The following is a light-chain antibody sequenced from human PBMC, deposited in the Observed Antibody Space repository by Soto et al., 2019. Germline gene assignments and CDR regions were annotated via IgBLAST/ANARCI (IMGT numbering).Light chain of an antibody. CDR2: GAS. V-gene: IGKV3-20*01. CDR1: QSVSSSY. CDR3: QRYDSSPLT. J-gene: IGKJ4*01. Sequence: EIVLTQSPGTLSLSPGARATLSCRASQSVSSSYLAWYQQKPGQAPRLLIYGASSRATAIPDRFSGSGSVTDFTLTISRLEAEAVAVYDCQRYDSSPLTFGGGTKVVIK.